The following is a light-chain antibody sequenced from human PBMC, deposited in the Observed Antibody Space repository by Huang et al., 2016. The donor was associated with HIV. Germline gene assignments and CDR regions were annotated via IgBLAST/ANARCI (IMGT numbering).Light chain of an antibody. Sequence: IQLTQSPSSLSIYVGDKVTITCRASQGIPNYVAWYQQRPGKAPKLLIYAVSTLQSGVPSRFSGRGSGADFTLSIANVQPEDSATYYCQQFSSYPLTFGGGTKVEIK. CDR3: QQFSSYPLT. CDR2: AVS. J-gene: IGKJ4*01. V-gene: IGKV1-9*01. CDR1: QGIPNY.